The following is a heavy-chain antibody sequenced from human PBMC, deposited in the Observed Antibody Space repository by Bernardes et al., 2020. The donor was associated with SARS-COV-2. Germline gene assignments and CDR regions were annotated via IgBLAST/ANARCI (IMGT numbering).Heavy chain of an antibody. V-gene: IGHV3-48*01. CDR1: GFTFSSYS. CDR2: ISSSSSTI. D-gene: IGHD3-3*01. CDR3: ARDLTYDFWRGYSRFVDY. J-gene: IGHJ4*02. Sequence: GGSLRLSCAASGFTFSSYSMNWVRQAPGKGLEWVSYISSSSSTIYYADSVKGRFTISRDNAKNSLYLQMNSLRAEDTAVYYCARDLTYDFWRGYSRFVDYWGQGTLVTVSS.